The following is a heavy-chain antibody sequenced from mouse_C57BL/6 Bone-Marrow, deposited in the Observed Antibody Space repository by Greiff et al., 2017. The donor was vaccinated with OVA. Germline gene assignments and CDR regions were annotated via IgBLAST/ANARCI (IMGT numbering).Heavy chain of an antibody. D-gene: IGHD3-1*01. Sequence: EVMLVESGGDLVKPGGSLKLSCAASGFTFSSYGMSWVRQTPDKRLEWVATISSGGSYTYYPDSVKGRFTISRDNAKNTLYLQMSSLKSEDTAMYYCARRAPYWYFDVWGTGTTVTVSS. CDR3: ARRAPYWYFDV. CDR1: GFTFSSYG. V-gene: IGHV5-6*02. J-gene: IGHJ1*03. CDR2: ISSGGSYT.